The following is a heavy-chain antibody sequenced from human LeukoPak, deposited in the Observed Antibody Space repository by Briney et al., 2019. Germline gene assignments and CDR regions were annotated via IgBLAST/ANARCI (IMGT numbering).Heavy chain of an antibody. CDR2: FYYSGST. J-gene: IGHJ3*02. CDR3: AKGGIRSGAFDI. V-gene: IGHV4-61*01. CDR1: GGSISSSSYY. D-gene: IGHD6-13*01. Sequence: PSETLSLTCTVSGGSISSSSYYWSWIRQPPGKGLEWIGYFYYSGSTSYNPSLKSRVTISVATSKNQFSLKLSSVTAADTAVYYCAKGGIRSGAFDIWGQGTRVTVSS.